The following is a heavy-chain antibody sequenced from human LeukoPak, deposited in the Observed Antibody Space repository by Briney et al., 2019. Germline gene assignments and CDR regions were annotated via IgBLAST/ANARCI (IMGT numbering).Heavy chain of an antibody. D-gene: IGHD6-13*01. Sequence: GGSLRLSCAASGFTFCSYSMNWVRQAPGKGLEWVSSISSSSSYIYYADSVKGRFTISRDNAKNSLYLQMNSLRAEDTAVYYCARDHSSSSYFDYWGQGTLVTVSS. J-gene: IGHJ4*02. CDR3: ARDHSSSSYFDY. CDR1: GFTFCSYS. V-gene: IGHV3-21*01. CDR2: ISSSSSYI.